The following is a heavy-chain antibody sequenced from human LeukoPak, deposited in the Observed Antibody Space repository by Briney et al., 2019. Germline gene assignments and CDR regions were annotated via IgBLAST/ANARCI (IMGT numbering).Heavy chain of an antibody. CDR2: INPNNGGT. Sequence: ASVKVSCKASGYTFTGYYMHWVRQAPGPGLEWMGWINPNNGGTNYAQKFQGRVTMTSDTSISTAYMELSRLRSDDTAVYYCLYGDYVQLSFDYWGQGTLVTVSS. J-gene: IGHJ4*02. CDR1: GYTFTGYY. V-gene: IGHV1-2*02. D-gene: IGHD4-17*01. CDR3: LYGDYVQLSFDY.